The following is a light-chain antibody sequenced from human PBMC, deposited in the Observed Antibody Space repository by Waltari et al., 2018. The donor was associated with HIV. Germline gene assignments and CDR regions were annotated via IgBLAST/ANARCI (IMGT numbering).Light chain of an antibody. CDR3: TSYATSSSLL. CDR1: SNDVGGYNY. V-gene: IGLV2-14*01. Sequence: QSALTQPATVSGSPGQSITISCNGGSNDVGGYNYVSWYQNLQGKAPKLIIYEVRNRPSGVSNRFSGSKSGNTASLTISGLQAEDEADYSCTSYATSSSLLFGGGTKLTVL. J-gene: IGLJ2*01. CDR2: EVR.